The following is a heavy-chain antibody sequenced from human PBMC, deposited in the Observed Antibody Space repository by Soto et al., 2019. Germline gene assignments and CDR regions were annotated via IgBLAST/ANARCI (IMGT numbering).Heavy chain of an antibody. J-gene: IGHJ6*02. CDR1: GFTFSSYA. CDR2: ISGSGGST. Sequence: EVQLLESGGGLVQPGGSLRLSCAASGFTFSSYAMSWVRQAPGKGLEWVSAISGSGGSTYYADSVKGRFTISRDHSKNTLYLQMNSLRAEDTAVYYCAKVPNSYYYYDGMDVWGQGTTVTVSS. V-gene: IGHV3-23*01. CDR3: AKVPNSYYYYDGMDV.